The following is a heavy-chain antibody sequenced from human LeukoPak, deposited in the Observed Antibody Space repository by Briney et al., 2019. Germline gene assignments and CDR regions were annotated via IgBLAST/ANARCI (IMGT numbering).Heavy chain of an antibody. CDR2: ISGSGGST. J-gene: IGHJ4*02. Sequence: GGSLRLSCAASGFTFSNYAMSWVRQAPGKGLEWVSAISGSGGSTYYADSVKGRFTISRDNSKNTLYLQMNSLRAEDTAVYFCAREKNYYDSSGYYRDGGFDYWGQGTLVTVSS. V-gene: IGHV3-23*01. CDR1: GFTFSNYA. CDR3: AREKNYYDSSGYYRDGGFDY. D-gene: IGHD3-22*01.